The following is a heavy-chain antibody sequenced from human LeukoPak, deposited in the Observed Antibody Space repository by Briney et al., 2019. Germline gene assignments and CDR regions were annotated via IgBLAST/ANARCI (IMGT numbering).Heavy chain of an antibody. CDR3: ARRSDLWSGFRSDYYYMDV. Sequence: SETLSLTCTVSGASLNKYYWSWVRQPPGKGLEWIGYIHYGGNTNYRPSLKGRLTISVDRSNNQFSLSLTSVTAADTAVYYCARRSDLWSGFRSDYYYMDVWGNGTTVIVSS. CDR1: GASLNKYY. D-gene: IGHD3-3*01. V-gene: IGHV4-59*08. CDR2: IHYGGNT. J-gene: IGHJ6*03.